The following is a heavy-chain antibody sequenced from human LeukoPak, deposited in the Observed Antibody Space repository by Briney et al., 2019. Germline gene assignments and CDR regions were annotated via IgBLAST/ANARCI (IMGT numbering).Heavy chain of an antibody. J-gene: IGHJ4*02. D-gene: IGHD3-3*01. CDR2: ISGSGGST. CDR3: ARVALIDDFWSGSW. V-gene: IGHV3-23*01. Sequence: GGSPRLSCAASGFTFSSYAMSWVRQAPGKGLEWVSAISGSGGSTYYADSVKGRFTISRDNAKNSLYLQMNSLRAEDTAVYYCARVALIDDFWSGSWWGQGTLVTVSS. CDR1: GFTFSSYA.